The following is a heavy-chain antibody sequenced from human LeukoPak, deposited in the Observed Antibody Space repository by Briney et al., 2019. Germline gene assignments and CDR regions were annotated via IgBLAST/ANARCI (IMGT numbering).Heavy chain of an antibody. V-gene: IGHV5-51*01. J-gene: IGHJ3*02. CDR3: ARPRAYGRDASNI. D-gene: IGHD1-14*01. CDR1: GYSFTSYW. CDR2: IYPDDSDT. Sequence: GEYLKISCKGFGYSFTSYWIAWVRQMPGRGLQWMGIIYPDDSDTRYSPSFEGQVTISADKSISTVYLQWSSLKASDTAMYYCARPRAYGRDASNIWGQGTMVTVSP.